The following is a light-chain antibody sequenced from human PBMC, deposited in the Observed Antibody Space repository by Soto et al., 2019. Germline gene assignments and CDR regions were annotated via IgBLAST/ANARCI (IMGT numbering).Light chain of an antibody. CDR2: EVT. CDR3: SSSAGTHTLYV. CDR1: SSDLGGYDY. V-gene: IGLV2-8*01. J-gene: IGLJ1*01. Sequence: QSALTQPPSASGSPGQSVTISCTGISSDLGGYDYVSWYQQHPGKAPKLIIYEVTERPSGVPDRFSGSKSGNTASLTVSGLQAEDEADYYCSSSAGTHTLYVFGTGTKLTVL.